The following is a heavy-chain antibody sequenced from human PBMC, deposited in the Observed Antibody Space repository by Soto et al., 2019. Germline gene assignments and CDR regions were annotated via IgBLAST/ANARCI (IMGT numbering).Heavy chain of an antibody. CDR2: IKCSGGGT. CDR3: ARGVNAVLVTAPFDH. J-gene: IGHJ4*02. V-gene: IGHV1-46*03. Sequence: QVQLVQSGAEVKKPGATLKVSCKTSGYTFTNYYMHWVRQAPGQGLEWVGIIKCSGGGTTYAQRFLGRVTMSSDTSTSTVYIEVSSLRSAYTAVDYCARGVNAVLVTAPFDHWGQGTLVTVSS. CDR1: GYTFTNYY. D-gene: IGHD2-21*02.